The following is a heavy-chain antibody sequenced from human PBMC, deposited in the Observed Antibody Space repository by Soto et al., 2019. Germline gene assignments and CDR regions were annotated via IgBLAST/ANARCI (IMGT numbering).Heavy chain of an antibody. CDR3: ARGVGAIQPFDY. CDR1: GYPFTTYY. Sequence: ASVKVSCKVSGYPFTTYYIHWVRQAPGQGLEWMGWIDPRSGGTVYEQKLQGRVTMTTDTSTSTAYMELRSLRSDDTAVYYCARGVGAIQPFDYWGQGTLVTVSS. V-gene: IGHV1-18*04. D-gene: IGHD1-26*01. CDR2: IDPRSGGT. J-gene: IGHJ4*02.